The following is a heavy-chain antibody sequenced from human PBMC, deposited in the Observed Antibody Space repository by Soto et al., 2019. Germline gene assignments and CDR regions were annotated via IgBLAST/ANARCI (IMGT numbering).Heavy chain of an antibody. Sequence: GESLKISWKGSGDSFTSYGIGWVRQMPGKGLEWMGIIYPGDSDTRYSPSFQGQVTISADKSISTAYLQWSSLKASDTAMYYCARLATTVTTKPYYFAYCGQGTLVTGSA. D-gene: IGHD4-4*01. J-gene: IGHJ4*02. CDR3: ARLATTVTTKPYYFAY. CDR2: IYPGDSDT. CDR1: GDSFTSYG. V-gene: IGHV5-51*01.